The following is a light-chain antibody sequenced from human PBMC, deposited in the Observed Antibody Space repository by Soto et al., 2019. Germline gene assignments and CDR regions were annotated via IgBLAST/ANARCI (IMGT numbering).Light chain of an antibody. J-gene: IGKJ5*01. CDR2: RAS. Sequence: EIVMTQSPATLSLSPGERATLSCRASHSINSNLAWYQQKPGQAPRLFIFRASSRATGLPARFSASGSGTDFALTISSLEPEDFAVYYCQQYNNWPITFGQGTRLEIK. CDR3: QQYNNWPIT. V-gene: IGKV3-15*01. CDR1: HSINSN.